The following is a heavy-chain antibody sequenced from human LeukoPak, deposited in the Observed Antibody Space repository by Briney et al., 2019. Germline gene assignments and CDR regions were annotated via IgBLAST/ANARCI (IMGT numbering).Heavy chain of an antibody. CDR2: TNHSGTT. CDR1: GGSFSGYY. D-gene: IGHD3-10*01. J-gene: IGHJ6*04. CDR3: ARGGITMAYYGMDV. V-gene: IGHV4-34*01. Sequence: SETLSLTCAVYGGSFSGYYWTWIRQPPGKGLEWIGETNHSGTTNYNPSLKSRVTISVDTSKNQFSLKLRSVTAADTAVYYCARGGITMAYYGMDVWGRGTPVTVSS.